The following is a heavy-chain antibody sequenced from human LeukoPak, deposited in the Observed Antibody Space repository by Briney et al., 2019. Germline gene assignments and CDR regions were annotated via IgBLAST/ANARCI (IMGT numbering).Heavy chain of an antibody. D-gene: IGHD3-10*01. J-gene: IGHJ3*02. CDR3: VRDPAFGAFGI. Sequence: GASVKVSCKASGYTFTSYDINWVRQATGQGLEWMGWMNPNSGNTGYAQKFQGRVTVTRNTSISTAYMELSSLRAEDTALYYCVRDPAFGAFGIWGQGTMVTVSS. V-gene: IGHV1-8*01. CDR2: MNPNSGNT. CDR1: GYTFTSYD.